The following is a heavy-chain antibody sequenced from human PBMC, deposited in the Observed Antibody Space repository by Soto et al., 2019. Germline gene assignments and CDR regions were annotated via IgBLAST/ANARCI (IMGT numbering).Heavy chain of an antibody. CDR2: IKTDGSST. J-gene: IGHJ4*02. CDR3: ARVGTGAYYFDY. Sequence: PGGSLRLSCAASGFSFGASSMNWVRQAPGKGLVWVSRIKTDGSSTGYADSVKGRFTISRDNAQNTLYLQMNSLRAEDTALYYCARVGTGAYYFDYWGLGTLVTVSS. D-gene: IGHD7-27*01. CDR1: GFSFGASS. V-gene: IGHV3-74*01.